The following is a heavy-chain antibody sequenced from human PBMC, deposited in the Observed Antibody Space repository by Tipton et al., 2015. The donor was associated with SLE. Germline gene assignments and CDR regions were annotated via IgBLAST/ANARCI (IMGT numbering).Heavy chain of an antibody. CDR3: ARDQVGVADLDF. J-gene: IGHJ4*02. D-gene: IGHD3-16*01. CDR1: GGSISSYY. Sequence: LRLSCTVSGGSISSYYWNWIRQPPGKGLEWIGHIHHSGSTTYNPSLQSRVTISRDPSKNQFSLKLTSVTAADTAVYYCARDQVGVADLDFWGQGSLVTVSS. CDR2: IHHSGST. V-gene: IGHV4-59*01.